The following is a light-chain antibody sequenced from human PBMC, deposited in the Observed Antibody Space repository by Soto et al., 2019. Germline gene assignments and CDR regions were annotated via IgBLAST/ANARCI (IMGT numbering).Light chain of an antibody. CDR3: QQRSSWIT. V-gene: IGKV3D-20*02. CDR2: DAS. Sequence: EIVLTQSPGTLSLSPGERATLSCRASQSVSNSHLAWYQQKPGQAPRLLIYDASNRATGIPARFSGSGSGTDFTLTISSLETEDFAFYYCQQRSSWITFGQGTRLEIK. CDR1: QSVSNSH. J-gene: IGKJ5*01.